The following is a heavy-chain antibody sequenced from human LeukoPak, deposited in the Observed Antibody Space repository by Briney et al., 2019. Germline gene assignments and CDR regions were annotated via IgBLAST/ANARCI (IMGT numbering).Heavy chain of an antibody. CDR1: GFTFTTYW. Sequence: PGGSLRLSCAASGFTFTTYWMSWVRQAPGKGLEWVANIKQDGTERYYVDSVKGRFTISRDNAKNSLYLQMNSLRAEDTAVYYCARESWYSHWFDPWGQGTLVTVSS. CDR2: IKQDGTER. CDR3: ARESWYSHWFDP. J-gene: IGHJ5*02. V-gene: IGHV3-7*01. D-gene: IGHD6-13*01.